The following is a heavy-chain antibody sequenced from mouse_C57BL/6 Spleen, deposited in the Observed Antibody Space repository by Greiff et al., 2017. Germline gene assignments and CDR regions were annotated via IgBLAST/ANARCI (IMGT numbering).Heavy chain of an antibody. CDR2: IYPRSGNT. V-gene: IGHV1-81*01. CDR3: ARAAGSSPYAMDY. Sequence: QVQLQQSGAELARPGASVKLSCKASGYTFTSYGISWVKQRTGQGLEWIGEIYPRSGNTYYTEKFKGKATLTADKSSSTAYMELRSLTSEDSAVYFCARAAGSSPYAMDYWGQGTSVTVSS. D-gene: IGHD1-1*01. J-gene: IGHJ4*01. CDR1: GYTFTSYG.